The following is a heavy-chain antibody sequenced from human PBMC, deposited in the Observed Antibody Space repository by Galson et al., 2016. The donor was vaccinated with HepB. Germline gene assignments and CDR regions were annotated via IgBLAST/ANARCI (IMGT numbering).Heavy chain of an antibody. CDR3: ARLYWGLRAFDI. CDR2: ISAYNGNT. CDR1: GYTFTRYG. V-gene: IGHV1-18*04. D-gene: IGHD2-8*02. J-gene: IGHJ2*01. Sequence: SVKVSCKAYGYTFTRYGISWVRQAPGQGLEWLGWISAYNGNTEYAQNVQGRVTMTTGTYTSTAYMGLWSLKSDDTAVYYCARLYWGLRAFDIWGRGTLVTVSS.